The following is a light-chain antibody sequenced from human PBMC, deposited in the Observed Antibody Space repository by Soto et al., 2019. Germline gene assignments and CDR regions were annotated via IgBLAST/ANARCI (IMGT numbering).Light chain of an antibody. Sequence: EIVLTQSPGTLYLSPGERATLSSRASQSISSSYLAWYQQKPGQAPRLLIYAASSRATGIPDRFSGSGSGTDFALTISRLEPEDFAVYYCQQYGSSSYTFGQGTQLEIK. V-gene: IGKV3-20*01. CDR3: QQYGSSSYT. J-gene: IGKJ2*01. CDR1: QSISSSY. CDR2: AAS.